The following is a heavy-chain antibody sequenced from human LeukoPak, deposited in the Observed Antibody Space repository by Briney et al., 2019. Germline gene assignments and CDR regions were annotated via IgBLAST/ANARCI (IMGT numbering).Heavy chain of an antibody. CDR1: GYTFTGYY. V-gene: IGHV1-2*02. J-gene: IGHJ3*02. CDR2: INPNSGGT. Sequence: GASVKVSCKASGYTFTGYYMHWVRQAPGRGLEWMGWINPNSGGTNYAQKFQGRVTMTRNTSISTAYMELSSLRSEDTAVYYCATGLYSSGWWTQDAFDIWGQGTMVTVSS. D-gene: IGHD6-19*01. CDR3: ATGLYSSGWWTQDAFDI.